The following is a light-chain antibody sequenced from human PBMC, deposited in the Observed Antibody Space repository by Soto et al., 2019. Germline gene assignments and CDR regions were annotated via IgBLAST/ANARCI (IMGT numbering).Light chain of an antibody. CDR3: QQYKGWPTT. Sequence: EIVMTQSPATLSLSPVQIATLSCMASQSLSSTVAWYQQRFGQAPRLLIYSASTRATGVPVRFSGSGSGTDFTLTITSLQSEDFGVYYCQQYKGWPTTCGQGTKVDIK. J-gene: IGKJ1*01. CDR2: SAS. V-gene: IGKV3-15*01. CDR1: QSLSST.